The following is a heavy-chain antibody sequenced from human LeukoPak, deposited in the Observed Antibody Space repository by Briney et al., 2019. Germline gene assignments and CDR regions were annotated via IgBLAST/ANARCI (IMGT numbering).Heavy chain of an antibody. V-gene: IGHV3-23*01. D-gene: IGHD3-10*01. Sequence: GGSLRLSCAASGFTFSSYAMSWVRQAPGKGLEGFSAISGSGGSTYYADSVKGRFTTSRDNSKNTLYLQMNSLRAEDTAVYYCAKRPSQTYYYGSGTNSFFDYWGQGTLVTVSS. CDR1: GFTFSSYA. J-gene: IGHJ4*02. CDR2: ISGSGGST. CDR3: AKRPSQTYYYGSGTNSFFDY.